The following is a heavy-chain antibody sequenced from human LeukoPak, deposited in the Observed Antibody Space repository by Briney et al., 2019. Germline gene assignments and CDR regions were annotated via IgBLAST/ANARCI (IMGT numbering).Heavy chain of an antibody. D-gene: IGHD5-24*01. CDR3: AKSGYNRFDY. CDR1: GFTFNVFG. J-gene: IGHJ4*02. V-gene: IGHV3-30*18. Sequence: GTSLRLSCAASGFTFNVFGMHWVRQAPGKGLEWVTLISYDGSNEYYADSVKGRFTISRDNSKKTLFLQMNSLRAEDTAVYYCAKSGYNRFDYWGQGTLVTVSS. CDR2: ISYDGSNE.